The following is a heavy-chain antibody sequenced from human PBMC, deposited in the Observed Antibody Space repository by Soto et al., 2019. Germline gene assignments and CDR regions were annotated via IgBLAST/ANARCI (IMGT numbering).Heavy chain of an antibody. CDR3: ARGTIFNQGLFDS. CDR1: GFTFSSYW. J-gene: IGHJ4*02. Sequence: HPGGSLRLSCAASGFTFSSYWMHWVRQAPGKGPVWVSRISTDGTITGLADSVKGRFTISRDNAKNTLYLQMNSLRTEDTAVYYCARGTIFNQGLFDSWGQGTLVTVSS. CDR2: ISTDGTIT. V-gene: IGHV3-74*01. D-gene: IGHD3-3*01.